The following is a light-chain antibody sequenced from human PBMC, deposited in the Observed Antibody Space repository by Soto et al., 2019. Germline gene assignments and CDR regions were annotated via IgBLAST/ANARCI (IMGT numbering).Light chain of an antibody. V-gene: IGLV1-40*01. CDR3: QSYDTSLGDSRV. CDR2: GNT. J-gene: IGLJ1*01. Sequence: QAVVTQPPSVSGAPGQRVTISCTGSWSNFGAGYDVHWYQQLPGTAPKLLIYGNTNRPSGIPDRFSGSRSGTSAFLAITGLQDEDEGDYYCQSYDTSLGDSRVFGTGTKVTVL. CDR1: WSNFGAGYD.